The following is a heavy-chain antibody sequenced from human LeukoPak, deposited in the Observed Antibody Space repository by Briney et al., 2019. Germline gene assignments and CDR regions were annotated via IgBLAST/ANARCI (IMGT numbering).Heavy chain of an antibody. D-gene: IGHD5-18*01. CDR1: GGSISSYY. CDR2: IYYSGST. CDR3: ARHVGDVEMATAD. J-gene: IGHJ4*02. V-gene: IGHV4-59*08. Sequence: PSETLSLTCTVSGGSISSYYWSWIRQPPGKGLEWIGYIYYSGSTNYNPSLKSRVTISVDTSKNQFSLKLSSVTAADTAVYYCARHVGDVEMATADWGQGTLVTVSS.